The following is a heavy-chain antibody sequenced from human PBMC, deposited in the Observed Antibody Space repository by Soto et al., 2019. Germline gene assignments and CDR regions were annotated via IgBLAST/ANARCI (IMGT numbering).Heavy chain of an antibody. CDR2: ISSSSSTI. CDR1: GFTFSSYS. V-gene: IGHV3-48*01. D-gene: IGHD3-22*01. Sequence: EVQLVESGGGLVQPGGSLRLSCAASGFTFSSYSMNWVRQAPGKGLEWVSYISSSSSTIYYADSVKGRFTISRDNAKNSLYVHMNSLRTEDTAVYYCARGAYYYDSSGLSYWGQGTLVTVSS. J-gene: IGHJ4*02. CDR3: ARGAYYYDSSGLSY.